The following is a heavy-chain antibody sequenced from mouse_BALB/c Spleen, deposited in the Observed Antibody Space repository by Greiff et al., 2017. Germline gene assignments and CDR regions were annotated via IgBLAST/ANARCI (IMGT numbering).Heavy chain of an antibody. Sequence: VQLQQSGAELVRPGSSVKISCKASGYAFSSYWMNWVKQRPGQGLEWIGQIYPGDGDTNYNGKFKGKATLTADKSSSTAYMQLSSLTSEDSAVYFCARGDYRYEGYAMDYWGQGTSVTVSS. CDR2: IYPGDGDT. J-gene: IGHJ4*01. CDR1: GYAFSSYW. V-gene: IGHV1-80*01. CDR3: ARGDYRYEGYAMDY. D-gene: IGHD2-14*01.